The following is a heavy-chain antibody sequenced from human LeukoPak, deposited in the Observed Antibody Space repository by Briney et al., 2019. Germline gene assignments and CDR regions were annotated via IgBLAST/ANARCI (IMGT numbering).Heavy chain of an antibody. J-gene: IGHJ4*02. CDR2: IKQDGSEK. CDR1: GFTFSSYW. D-gene: IGHD3-3*01. Sequence: LTGGSLRLSCAASGFTFSSYWMSWVRQAPGKGLEWVANIKQDGSEKYYVDSVKGRFTISRDNAKNSLYLQMNSLRAEDTAVYYCARELNIDYDFWSGYSLFDYWGQGTLVTVSS. V-gene: IGHV3-7*01. CDR3: ARELNIDYDFWSGYSLFDY.